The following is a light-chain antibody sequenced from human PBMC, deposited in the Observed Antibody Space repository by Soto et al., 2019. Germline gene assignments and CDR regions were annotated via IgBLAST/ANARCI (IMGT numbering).Light chain of an antibody. CDR2: AAS. J-gene: IGKJ1*01. CDR3: LQDASYPRT. V-gene: IGKV1-6*01. CDR1: QDIRKD. Sequence: AIQMTQSPSSLAASVGDRVTITCRASQDIRKDLSWYQQKPGKAPQVLIYAASILESGIPSRVSGSGSGTDFTLTITSLQPEDFATYYCLQDASYPRTFGQGTKVEI.